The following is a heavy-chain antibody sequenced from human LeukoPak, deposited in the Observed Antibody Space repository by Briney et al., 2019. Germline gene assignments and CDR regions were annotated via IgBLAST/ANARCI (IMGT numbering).Heavy chain of an antibody. D-gene: IGHD1-26*01. J-gene: IGHJ1*01. CDR1: GFPFSSYE. V-gene: IGHV3-48*03. CDR2: ISSCGSTI. CDR3: ARDREYFQH. Sequence: PGGSLRLSCAASGFPFSSYEMNWVRQAPGKGLEWVSYISSCGSTIYYADSVKGRFTISRDNAKNSLYLQMNSLRAEDTAVYYCARDREYFQHWGQGTLVTVSS.